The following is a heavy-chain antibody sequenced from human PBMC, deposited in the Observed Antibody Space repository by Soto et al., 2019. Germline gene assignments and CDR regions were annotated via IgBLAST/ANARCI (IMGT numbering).Heavy chain of an antibody. J-gene: IGHJ4*02. CDR1: GFTFDDYA. CDR3: AKVVGYCSGGNCYPSHYYFDY. V-gene: IGHV3-9*01. D-gene: IGHD2-15*01. CDR2: ISWNSGSI. Sequence: PGGSLRLSCAASGFTFDDYAMHWVRQAPGKGLEWVSGISWNSGSIGYADYVKGRFTISRDNAKNSLYLQMNNLRAEDTALYYCAKVVGYCSGGNCYPSHYYFDYWGQGTLVTVSS.